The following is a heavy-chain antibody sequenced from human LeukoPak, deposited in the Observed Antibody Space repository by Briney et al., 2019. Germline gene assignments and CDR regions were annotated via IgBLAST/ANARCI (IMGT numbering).Heavy chain of an antibody. J-gene: IGHJ4*02. CDR3: ARVGAPRDYCSSTSCYYYDSSGYPFDY. V-gene: IGHV4-61*05. D-gene: IGHD2-2*01. CDR1: GGSISSSSYY. CDR2: IYYSGST. Sequence: PSETLSLTCTVSGGSISSSSYYWGWIRQPPGKGLEWIGYIYYSGSTNYNPSLKSRVTISVDTSKNQFSLKLSSVTAADTAVYYCARVGAPRDYCSSTSCYYYDSSGYPFDYWGQGTLVTVSS.